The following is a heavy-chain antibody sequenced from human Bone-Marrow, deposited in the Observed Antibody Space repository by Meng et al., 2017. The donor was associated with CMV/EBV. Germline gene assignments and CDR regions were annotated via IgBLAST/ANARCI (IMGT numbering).Heavy chain of an antibody. CDR1: GFTFSSYA. D-gene: IGHD6-13*01. J-gene: IGHJ4*02. CDR2: ISSGSTYI. CDR3: ARDRHSNNWYTIDY. Sequence: GESLKISCAASGFTFSSYAMSWVRQAPGKGLEWVSSISSGSTYIYYADSVRGRFTISRDNAKNSLYLQMNSLRAEDTAVYYCARDRHSNNWYTIDYWGQGTLVTVSS. V-gene: IGHV3-21*01.